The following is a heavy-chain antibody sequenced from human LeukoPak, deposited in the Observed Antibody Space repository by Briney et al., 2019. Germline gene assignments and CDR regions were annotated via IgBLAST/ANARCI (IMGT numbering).Heavy chain of an antibody. CDR2: IYYSGST. Sequence: SETLSLTCTVSGGSISSYYWSWIRQPPGKGLEWIGYIYYSGSTYYNPSLKSRVTISVDTSKNQFSLKLSSVTAADTAVYYCARALPGGYYDFWSGYYTGYFDYWGQGTLVTVSS. D-gene: IGHD3-3*01. V-gene: IGHV4-59*01. J-gene: IGHJ4*02. CDR3: ARALPGGYYDFWSGYYTGYFDY. CDR1: GGSISSYY.